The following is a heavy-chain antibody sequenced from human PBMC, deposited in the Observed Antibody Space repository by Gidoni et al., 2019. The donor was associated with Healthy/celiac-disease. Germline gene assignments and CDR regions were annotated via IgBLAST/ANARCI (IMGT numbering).Heavy chain of an antibody. Sequence: EVQLVESGGGLVKPGGSLRLSCAASGFTCSSYSRNWVRQAPGKGLEWVSSISSSSSYIYYADSVKGRFTISRDNAKNSLYLQMNSLRAEDTAVYYCARGGMAGYYYVLDWGQGTLVTVSS. V-gene: IGHV3-21*01. CDR3: ARGGMAGYYYVLD. J-gene: IGHJ4*02. CDR1: GFTCSSYS. CDR2: ISSSSSYI. D-gene: IGHD3-10*02.